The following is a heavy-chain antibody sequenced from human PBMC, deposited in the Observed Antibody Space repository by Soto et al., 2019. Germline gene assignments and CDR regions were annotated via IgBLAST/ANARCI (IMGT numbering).Heavy chain of an antibody. CDR2: ISSSLGHT. Sequence: GGSLRLSCAGSGFDFIDFHISWGRQAPGKGLEWISYISSSLGHTDYADSVKGRFTISRDNAKSSVFLEMSDLRSDDTAVYYCAANWNFGLNFWGQGTLVTVSS. D-gene: IGHD1-1*01. CDR1: GFDFIDFH. J-gene: IGHJ4*02. CDR3: AANWNFGLNF. V-gene: IGHV3-11*03.